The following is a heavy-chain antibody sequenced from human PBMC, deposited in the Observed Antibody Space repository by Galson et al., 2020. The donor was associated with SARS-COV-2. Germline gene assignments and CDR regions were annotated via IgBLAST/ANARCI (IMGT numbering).Heavy chain of an antibody. CDR3: ARADNYYDSWGIDY. Sequence: QLGESLKISCAASGFTFSSYGMHWVRQAPGKGLEWVAVIWYDGSNKYYPDSVKGRFTISRDNSKNTLYLQMNSLRAEDTAVYYCARADNYYDSWGIDYWGQGTLVTVSS. J-gene: IGHJ4*02. D-gene: IGHD3-22*01. CDR1: GFTFSSYG. CDR2: IWYDGSNK. V-gene: IGHV3-33*01.